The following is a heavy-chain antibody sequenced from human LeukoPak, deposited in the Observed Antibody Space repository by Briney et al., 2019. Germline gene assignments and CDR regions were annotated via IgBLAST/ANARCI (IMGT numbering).Heavy chain of an antibody. D-gene: IGHD2-2*01. V-gene: IGHV3-23*01. J-gene: IGHJ4*02. CDR3: AKDPRRVPAAYDIRDY. Sequence: GGSLRLSCAASGFTFSSYAMSWVRQAPGKGLEWVSAISGSGGSTYYADSVKGRFTISRDNSKNTLYLQMTSLRAEDTAVYYCAKDPRRVPAAYDIRDYWGQGTLVTVSS. CDR1: GFTFSSYA. CDR2: ISGSGGST.